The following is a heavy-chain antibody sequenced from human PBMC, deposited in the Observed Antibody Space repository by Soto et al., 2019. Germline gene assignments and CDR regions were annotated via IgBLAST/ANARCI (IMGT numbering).Heavy chain of an antibody. CDR2: TYYNSTWYT. J-gene: IGHJ4*02. V-gene: IGHV6-1*01. CDR1: GDSVSSNTAA. CDR3: ARNYYGSGSYYSSFDY. Sequence: SQTLSLTCAISGDSVSSNTAAWNWIRQSPSRGLEWLGRTYYNSTWYTDYAVSVKSRMTINADTSKNHFSLNLNSVTPEDTALYYCARNYYGSGSYYSSFDYRAQRTLVTVSS. D-gene: IGHD3-10*01.